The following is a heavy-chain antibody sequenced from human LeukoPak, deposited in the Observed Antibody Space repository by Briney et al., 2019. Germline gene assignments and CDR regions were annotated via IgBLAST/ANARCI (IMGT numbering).Heavy chain of an antibody. Sequence: GASVKVSCKASGYTFTGYYMHWVRQAPGQGLEWMGWINPNSGGTNYAQKFQGRVTMTRDTSISTAYMELSRLRSDDTAVYYCARGALSIVGATIDAFDIWGQGTMVTVSS. CDR2: INPNSGGT. V-gene: IGHV1-2*02. CDR3: ARGALSIVGATIDAFDI. D-gene: IGHD1-26*01. CDR1: GYTFTGYY. J-gene: IGHJ3*02.